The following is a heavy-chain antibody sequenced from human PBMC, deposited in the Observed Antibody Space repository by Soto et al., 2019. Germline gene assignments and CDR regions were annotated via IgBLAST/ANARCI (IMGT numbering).Heavy chain of an antibody. CDR3: AKDAPGSGWLSDY. Sequence: GGSLRLSCAASGFTFSIYAMSWVRQAPGKGLEWVSTIGGSGGGASYADIVRGRFTISRDNSQNTLYLQMNSLRAEDTAVYYCAKDAPGSGWLSDYWGQGTLVTVS. CDR1: GFTFSIYA. V-gene: IGHV3-23*01. D-gene: IGHD3-22*01. J-gene: IGHJ4*02. CDR2: IGGSGGGA.